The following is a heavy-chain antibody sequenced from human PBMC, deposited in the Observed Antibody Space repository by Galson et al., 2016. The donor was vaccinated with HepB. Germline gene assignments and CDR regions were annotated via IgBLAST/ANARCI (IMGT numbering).Heavy chain of an antibody. J-gene: IGHJ5*01. V-gene: IGHV3-23*01. CDR2: LSATTGQA. D-gene: IGHD7-27*01. CDR3: AKGSTPVTWGNWFDS. CDR1: GYTFDDYG. Sequence: SLRLSCAASGYTFDDYGMDWVRQAPGKGLEWVATLSATTGQAYYADSAQGRFTVSRDNSNSSLFLQMNSLRVDDTAIYYCAKGSTPVTWGNWFDSWGRGTLVAVSS.